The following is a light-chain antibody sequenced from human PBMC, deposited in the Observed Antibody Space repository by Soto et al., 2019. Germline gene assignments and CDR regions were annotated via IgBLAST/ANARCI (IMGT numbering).Light chain of an antibody. CDR3: QQYNSYPYT. CDR1: QSFSSW. V-gene: IGKV1-5*03. CDR2: KAS. J-gene: IGKJ2*01. Sequence: DIQMTQSPSTLSASVGDRVTITCRASQSFSSWLAWYQQKPGKAPRLLIYKASSFESGVPSRFSGSGSGTEFTLTISSLQPDDFATYYCQQYNSYPYTFGQGTKVDIK.